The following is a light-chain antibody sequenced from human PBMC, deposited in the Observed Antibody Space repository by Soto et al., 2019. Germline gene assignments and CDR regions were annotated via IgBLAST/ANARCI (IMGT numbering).Light chain of an antibody. J-gene: IGKJ1*01. Sequence: DIQMTQPPSSLTAYVGDGFTLTCLSSQGIKNDLAWYQQKPGKAPKRLIYAVSSLQSEVPARFSGSGSGTEFTLTISSLQPEDVATYYCLQHHSYPQTFGQGTKVDIK. V-gene: IGKV1-17*01. CDR3: LQHHSYPQT. CDR2: AVS. CDR1: QGIKND.